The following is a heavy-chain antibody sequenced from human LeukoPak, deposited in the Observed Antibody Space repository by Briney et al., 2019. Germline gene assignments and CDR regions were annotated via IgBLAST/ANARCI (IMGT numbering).Heavy chain of an antibody. CDR1: GYSISSGYY. CDR3: AREVLAYCGGDCYSMYFDY. J-gene: IGHJ4*02. D-gene: IGHD2-21*02. V-gene: IGHV4-38-2*02. CDR2: IYHSGST. Sequence: SETLSLTCTVSGYSISSGYYWGWIRQPPGKGLEWIGSIYHSGSTYYNPSLKSRVTISVDTSKNQFSLKLSSVTAADTAVYYCAREVLAYCGGDCYSMYFDYWGQGTLVTVSS.